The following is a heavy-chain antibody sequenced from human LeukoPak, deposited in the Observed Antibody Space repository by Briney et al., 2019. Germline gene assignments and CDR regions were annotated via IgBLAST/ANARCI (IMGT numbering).Heavy chain of an antibody. CDR2: INPSGGNT. V-gene: IGHV1-46*01. CDR3: AREVVGTTIKNFDS. J-gene: IGHJ4*02. CDR1: GYSFTGYY. Sequence: ASVKVSCKASGYSFTGYYIHWVRQAPGQGLEWMGTINPSGGNTGYAQKFHGRVSMTRDTSTSTVYMDLSSLKSEDTAMYYCAREVVGTTIKNFDSWGQGTLVTVSS. D-gene: IGHD4-11*01.